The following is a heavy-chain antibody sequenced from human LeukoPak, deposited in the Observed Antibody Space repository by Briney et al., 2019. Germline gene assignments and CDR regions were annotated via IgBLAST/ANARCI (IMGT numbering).Heavy chain of an antibody. CDR2: IYYSGST. V-gene: IGHV4-39*01. Sequence: SSETLSLTCTVSGGSINSGSYYWGWIRQPPGKGLEWIGSIYYSGSTYYNPSLKSQVTIFVDTSKNQLSLKLSSVTAADTAVYYCARLRLKRSGTYFAQGYFDYWGQGTLVTVSS. J-gene: IGHJ4*02. CDR3: ARLRLKRSGTYFAQGYFDY. D-gene: IGHD1-26*01. CDR1: GGSINSGSYY.